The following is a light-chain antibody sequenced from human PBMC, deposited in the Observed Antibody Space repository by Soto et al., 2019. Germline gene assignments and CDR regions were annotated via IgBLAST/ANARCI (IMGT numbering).Light chain of an antibody. V-gene: IGKV3-15*01. J-gene: IGKJ2*01. CDR2: GAS. CDR1: QSVTNN. Sequence: IVMTQSPATLSVSPGERATLSCRASQSVTNNLAWYQQKPGQAPRLLMYGASTRATGIPARFSGSGSGTEFTLTISSLQYEDFAVYYCQQYNNWYTFGQGTKLEIK. CDR3: QQYNNWYT.